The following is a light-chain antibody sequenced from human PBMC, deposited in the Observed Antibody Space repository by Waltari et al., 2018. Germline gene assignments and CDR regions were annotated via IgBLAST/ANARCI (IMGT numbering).Light chain of an antibody. CDR2: GAS. Sequence: EIVLTPSPGPLSLSPGESAILTCRASQSVSSSYLAWYQQKPGQAPRLLIYGASSRATGIPDRFSGSGSGTDFTLTISRLEPEDFAVYYCQQHGSSPPYTFGQGTKLEIK. J-gene: IGKJ2*01. CDR1: QSVSSSY. CDR3: QQHGSSPPYT. V-gene: IGKV3-20*01.